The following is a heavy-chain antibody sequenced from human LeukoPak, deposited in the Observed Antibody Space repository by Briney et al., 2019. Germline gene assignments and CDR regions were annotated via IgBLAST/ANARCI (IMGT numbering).Heavy chain of an antibody. Sequence: PSETLSLTCTVSGGSISIYYWNWIRQPAGKRLEWIGRIYTSGSTNYNPSLKSRVTMSVDTSRNQFSLKLNSVTAADTAVYYCAKSNGYGLVDIWGQGTMVTVSS. J-gene: IGHJ3*02. CDR1: GGSISIYY. V-gene: IGHV4-4*07. CDR3: AKSNGYGLVDI. D-gene: IGHD3-10*01. CDR2: IYTSGST.